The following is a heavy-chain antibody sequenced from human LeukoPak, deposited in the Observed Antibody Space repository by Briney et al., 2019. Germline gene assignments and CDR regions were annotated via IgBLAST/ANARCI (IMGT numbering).Heavy chain of an antibody. Sequence: GGSLRLSCAASGFTFSGYEMNWVRQAPGKGLEWVSYISSSGNTTYNADPVKGRFSITRDNAKNSLYLQMNSLRAEDTAVYYCARRSVAGSLDYWGQGTLVTVSS. CDR2: ISSSGNTT. CDR3: ARRSVAGSLDY. J-gene: IGHJ4*02. CDR1: GFTFSGYE. V-gene: IGHV3-48*03. D-gene: IGHD6-19*01.